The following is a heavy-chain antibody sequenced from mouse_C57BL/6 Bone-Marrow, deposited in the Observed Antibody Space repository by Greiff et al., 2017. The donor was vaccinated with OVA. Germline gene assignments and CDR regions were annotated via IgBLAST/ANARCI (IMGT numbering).Heavy chain of an antibody. CDR2: IDPETGGT. V-gene: IGHV1-15*01. CDR3: TRRGTTVVDYYAMDY. J-gene: IGHJ4*01. D-gene: IGHD1-1*01. Sequence: VQLQQSGAELVRPGASVTLSCKASGYTFTDYEMHWVKQTPVHGLEWIGAIDPETGGTAYNQKFKGKAILTADKSSSTAYMELRSLTSEDSAVYYCTRRGTTVVDYYAMDYWGQGTSVTVSS. CDR1: GYTFTDYE.